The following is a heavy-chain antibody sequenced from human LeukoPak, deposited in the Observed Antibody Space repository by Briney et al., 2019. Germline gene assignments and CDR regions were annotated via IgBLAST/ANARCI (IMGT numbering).Heavy chain of an antibody. J-gene: IGHJ4*02. V-gene: IGHV3-30-3*01. CDR3: AAGNYYDSSGYYY. Sequence: GMSLRLSCAASGFTFSSYAMHWVRQAPGKGLEWVAVISYYGSNKYYADSVKGRLTISRDNSKNTLYLQVNSLRAEDTAVYYCAAGNYYDSSGYYYWGQGTLVTVSS. CDR1: GFTFSSYA. CDR2: ISYYGSNK. D-gene: IGHD3-22*01.